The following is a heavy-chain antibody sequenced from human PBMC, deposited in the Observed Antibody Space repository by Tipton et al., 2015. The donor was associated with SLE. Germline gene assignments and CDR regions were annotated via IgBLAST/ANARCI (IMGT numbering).Heavy chain of an antibody. J-gene: IGHJ4*02. CDR3: ARDGQLVGADFDY. CDR2: INHSGST. V-gene: IGHV4-34*01. CDR1: GFTFSSYW. D-gene: IGHD6-6*01. Sequence: LRLSCAASGFTFSSYWMSWVRQAPGKGLEWIGEINHSGSTNYNPSLKSRVTISVDTSKNQFSLKLSSVTAADTAVYYCARDGQLVGADFDYWGQGTLVTVSS.